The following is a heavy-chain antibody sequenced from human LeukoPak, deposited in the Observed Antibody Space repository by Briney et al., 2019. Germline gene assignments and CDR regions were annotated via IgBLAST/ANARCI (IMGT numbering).Heavy chain of an antibody. CDR1: GFIFSEYW. CDR2: ISKDANGI. J-gene: IGHJ2*01. D-gene: IGHD6-19*01. Sequence: GGSLRLSCEVSGFIFSEYWMHWDRQGPGRGLEWVSRISKDANGIHYASSVEGRFTISRDNARNKVFLHMNNLRVEDTAVYYCVREAPLAGDWYFDRWGRGSLVTVSS. CDR3: VREAPLAGDWYFDR. V-gene: IGHV3-74*01.